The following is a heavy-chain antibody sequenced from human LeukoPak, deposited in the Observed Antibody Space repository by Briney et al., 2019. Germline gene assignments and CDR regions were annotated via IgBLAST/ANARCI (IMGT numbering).Heavy chain of an antibody. CDR3: TRVIVGMATIYYYTYMDV. CDR1: AFTFSDHY. D-gene: IGHD5-24*01. CDR2: SRNKANSYTT. V-gene: IGHV3-72*01. Sequence: PGGSLRLSCAASAFTFSDHYMDWVRQAPGKGLEWVGRSRNKANSYTTDYAASVKGRFTISRDDSKNSLYLQMNSLKTEDTAVYYCTRVIVGMATIYYYTYMDVWGKGTTVTVSS. J-gene: IGHJ6*03.